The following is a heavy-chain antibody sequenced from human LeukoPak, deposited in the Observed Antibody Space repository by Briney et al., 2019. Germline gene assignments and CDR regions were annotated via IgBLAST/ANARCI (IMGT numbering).Heavy chain of an antibody. J-gene: IGHJ4*02. CDR2: IKQDGSEK. CDR1: GFTFSSYW. Sequence: GGSLRLSCAASGFTFSSYWMSRVRQAPGKGLEWVANIKQDGSEKYYVDSVKGRFTISRDNAKNSLYLQMNSLRAEDTAVYYCARVPASSGTHGFDYWGQGTLVTVSS. D-gene: IGHD3-10*01. V-gene: IGHV3-7*01. CDR3: ARVPASSGTHGFDY.